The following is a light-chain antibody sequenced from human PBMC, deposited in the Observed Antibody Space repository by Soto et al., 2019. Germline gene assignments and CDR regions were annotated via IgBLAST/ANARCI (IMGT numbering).Light chain of an antibody. CDR1: QGIDTY. CDR3: QKYTRAPFT. CDR2: AAS. Sequence: DIQMTQSPSSLSAAVGDRVTITCRASQGIDTYLAWYQQKPGKVPKLLIYAASTLQSGVPSRFSGSGSGTDFTLTISSLQPEDVATDYCQKYTRAPFTVGPGTKVDI. V-gene: IGKV1-27*01. J-gene: IGKJ3*01.